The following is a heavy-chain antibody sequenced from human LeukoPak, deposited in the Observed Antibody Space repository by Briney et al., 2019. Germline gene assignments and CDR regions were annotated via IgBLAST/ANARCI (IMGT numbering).Heavy chain of an antibody. CDR1: GYSISSDYY. Sequence: SETLSLTCTVSGYSISSDYYWGWIRQPPGKGLEWIGSIYHSGSTYYNSSLKSRVTISIDTSKNQFSLKLTSVTAADSAVYYCARNSAYSTSSGINCWGQGTLVTVSS. CDR2: IYHSGST. D-gene: IGHD6-6*01. V-gene: IGHV4-38-2*02. J-gene: IGHJ4*02. CDR3: ARNSAYSTSSGINC.